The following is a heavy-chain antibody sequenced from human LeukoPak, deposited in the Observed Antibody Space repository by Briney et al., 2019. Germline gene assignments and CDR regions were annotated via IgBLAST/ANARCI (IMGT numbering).Heavy chain of an antibody. V-gene: IGHV4-59*01. Sequence: SETLSLTCTVSGGAISNYYRSWIRQPPGKGLEWIGYIYYSGSTNYNTSLKNRVTISLDTPKNQSSLKLNSVTAADTAVYSCAGCLDTSMVGDYWRQGSVVSVS. D-gene: IGHD5-18*01. J-gene: IGHJ4*02. CDR3: AGCLDTSMVGDY. CDR2: IYYSGST. CDR1: GGAISNYY.